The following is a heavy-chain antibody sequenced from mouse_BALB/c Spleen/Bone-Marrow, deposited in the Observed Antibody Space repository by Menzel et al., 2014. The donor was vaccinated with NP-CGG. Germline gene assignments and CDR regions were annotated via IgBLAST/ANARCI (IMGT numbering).Heavy chain of an antibody. J-gene: IGHJ3*01. CDR3: ARAAYYRYDEGAWFAY. D-gene: IGHD2-14*01. Sequence: QVHVKQSGAELARPGASVKMSCKAPGYTFTSYTMHWVKQRPGQGLEWIGYINPSSGYTNYNQKFKDKATLTADKSSSTAYMQLSSLTSEDSAAYYCARAAYYRYDEGAWFAYWGQGTLVTVSA. V-gene: IGHV1-4*01. CDR2: INPSSGYT. CDR1: GYTFTSYT.